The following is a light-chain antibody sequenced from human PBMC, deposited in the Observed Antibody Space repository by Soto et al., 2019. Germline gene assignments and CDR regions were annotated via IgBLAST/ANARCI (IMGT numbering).Light chain of an antibody. CDR2: DVS. CDR3: SSYSTRGALV. Sequence: QSVLTQPASVSGSPGQSSTISCAGTSADIGAFNYVSWYQHHPGKAPKLLIYDVSDRPSGVSTRFSASKSANTASLTISGLQAGDEADYYCSSYSTRGALVFGGGTKLTVL. CDR1: SADIGAFNY. V-gene: IGLV2-14*03. J-gene: IGLJ3*02.